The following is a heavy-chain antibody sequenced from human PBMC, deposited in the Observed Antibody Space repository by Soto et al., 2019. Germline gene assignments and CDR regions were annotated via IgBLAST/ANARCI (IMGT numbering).Heavy chain of an antibody. D-gene: IGHD2-15*01. J-gene: IGHJ5*02. CDR3: ARSVVVVAATLAA. V-gene: IGHV3-30-3*01. CDR2: ISYDGSNK. Sequence: QVQLVESGGGVVQPGRSLRLSCAASGFTFSSYAMHWVRQAPGKGLEWVAVISYDGSNKYYADSVKGRFTISRDNSKNPLYLQMNSLRAEDTAVYYCARSVVVVAATLAAWGQGTLVTVSS. CDR1: GFTFSSYA.